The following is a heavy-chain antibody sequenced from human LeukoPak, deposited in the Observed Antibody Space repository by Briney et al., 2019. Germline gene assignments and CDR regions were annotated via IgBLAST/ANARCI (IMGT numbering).Heavy chain of an antibody. CDR1: GFTFSSYG. D-gene: IGHD6-13*01. CDR3: AKEAREHSSSCYGS. J-gene: IGHJ4*02. Sequence: GGSLRLSCAASGFTFSSYGMHWARQAPGKGLEWVAFIRYDGSNKYYADSVKGRFTISRDNSKNTLYLQMNSLRAEDTAVYYCAKEAREHSSSCYGSWGQGTLVTVSS. V-gene: IGHV3-30*02. CDR2: IRYDGSNK.